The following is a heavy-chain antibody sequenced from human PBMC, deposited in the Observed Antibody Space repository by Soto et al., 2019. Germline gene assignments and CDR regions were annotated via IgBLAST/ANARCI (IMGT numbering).Heavy chain of an antibody. CDR1: GYSFTSHY. Sequence: GASVKVSCKAIGYSFTSHYMHWVRQAPGQGLEWMGTIYPGGVNIGYAQKFKGRVTMTKDTSTSTVHMELSSLRSEDTAIYYCAREDTADYSGMDVWGQGTTVTVSS. CDR2: IYPGGVNI. V-gene: IGHV1-46*01. CDR3: AREDTADYSGMDV. D-gene: IGHD5-18*01. J-gene: IGHJ6*02.